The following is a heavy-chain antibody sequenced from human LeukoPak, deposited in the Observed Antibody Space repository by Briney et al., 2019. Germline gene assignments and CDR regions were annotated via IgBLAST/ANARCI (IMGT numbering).Heavy chain of an antibody. V-gene: IGHV4-59*01. CDR2: IYYSGST. D-gene: IGHD3-10*01. Sequence: PGGSLRLSCAGSGFTFSSYAMSWIRQPPGKGLEWIGYIYYSGSTNYNPSLKSRVTISVDTSKNQFSLKLSSVTAADTAVYYCARAVGSRTYYYGSGSSHFDYWGQGTLVTVSS. CDR1: GFTFSSYA. CDR3: ARAVGSRTYYYGSGSSHFDY. J-gene: IGHJ4*02.